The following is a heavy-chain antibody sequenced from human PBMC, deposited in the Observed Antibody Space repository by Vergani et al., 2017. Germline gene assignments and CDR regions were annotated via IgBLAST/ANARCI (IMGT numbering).Heavy chain of an antibody. CDR3: AKDLKNPTYYYGSGSQPAVCYYGMDV. CDR2: ISGSGGST. D-gene: IGHD3-10*01. CDR1: GFTFSSYA. V-gene: IGHV3-23*01. Sequence: EVQLLESGGGLVQPGGSLRLSCAASGFTFSSYAMSWVRQAPGKGLEWVSAISGSGGSTYYADSVKGRFTISRDNSKNTLYLQMNSLRAEDTAVYYCAKDLKNPTYYYGSGSQPAVCYYGMDVWGQGP. J-gene: IGHJ6*02.